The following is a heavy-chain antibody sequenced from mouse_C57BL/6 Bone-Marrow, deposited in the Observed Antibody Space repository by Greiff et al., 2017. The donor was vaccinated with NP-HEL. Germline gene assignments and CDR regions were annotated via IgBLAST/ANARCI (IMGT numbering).Heavy chain of an antibody. CDR1: GYSITSDY. CDR3: AVRLRDYYAMDY. V-gene: IGHV3-8*01. J-gene: IGHJ4*01. CDR2: ISYSGST. Sequence: EVKVVESGPGLAKPSQTLSLTCSVTGYSITSDYWNWIRKFPGNKLEYMGYISYSGSTYYNPSLKSRISITRYTSKNQYYLQLNSVTTEDTATYYCAVRLRDYYAMDYWGQGTSVTVSS. D-gene: IGHD3-2*02.